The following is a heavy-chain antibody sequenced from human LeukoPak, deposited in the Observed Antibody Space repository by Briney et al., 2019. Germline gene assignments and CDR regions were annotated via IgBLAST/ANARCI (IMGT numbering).Heavy chain of an antibody. CDR3: ARFRWAVPDAFDI. J-gene: IGHJ3*02. CDR1: GGSISSTTYY. V-gene: IGHV4-39*07. CDR2: INHSGST. Sequence: SETLSLTCTVSGGSISSTTYYWGWIRQPPGKGLEWIGEINHSGSTNYNPSLKSRVTISVDTSKNQFSLKLSSVTAADTAVYYCARFRWAVPDAFDIWGQGTMVTVSS. D-gene: IGHD4-23*01.